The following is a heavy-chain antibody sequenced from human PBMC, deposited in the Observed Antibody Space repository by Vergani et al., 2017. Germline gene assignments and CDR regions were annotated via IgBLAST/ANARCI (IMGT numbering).Heavy chain of an antibody. CDR2: ISWNSGSI. J-gene: IGHJ4*02. CDR1: GFTFDDYA. D-gene: IGHD3-16*02. CDR3: AKGNYVWGGYRPAHFDY. V-gene: IGHV3-9*01. Sequence: EVQLVESGGGLVQPGRSLRLSCAASGFTFDDYAMHWVRQAPGKGLEWVSGISWNSGSIGYADSVKGRFTISRDNAKNSLYLQMNSLRAEDTALYYCAKGNYVWGGYRPAHFDYWGQGTLVTVSS.